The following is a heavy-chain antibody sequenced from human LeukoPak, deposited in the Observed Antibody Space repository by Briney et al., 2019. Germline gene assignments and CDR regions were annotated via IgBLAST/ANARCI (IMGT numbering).Heavy chain of an antibody. V-gene: IGHV3-23*01. J-gene: IGHJ4*02. CDR2: ISGSGGIT. Sequence: GGSLRLSCAASGFTFSSYAMSWVRQAPGKGLEWVSAISGSGGITSYADSVKGRFTISRDNSKNMLYLQMNSLRAEDTAVYYCAKGDTTWELPHDYWGQGTLVTVSS. D-gene: IGHD1-26*01. CDR1: GFTFSSYA. CDR3: AKGDTTWELPHDY.